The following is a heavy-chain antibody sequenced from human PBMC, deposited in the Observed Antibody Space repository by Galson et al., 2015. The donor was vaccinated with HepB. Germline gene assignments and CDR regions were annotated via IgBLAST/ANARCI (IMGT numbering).Heavy chain of an antibody. Sequence: SLRLSCAASGFTFSSYVMHWVRQAPGKGLEWVAVISYDGSNKYYADSVKGRFTISRDNSKNTLYLQMNSLRTEDTAVYYCAKTSEGSSTWYSPYADYWGQGTLVTVSS. CDR1: GFTFSSYV. V-gene: IGHV3-30*18. D-gene: IGHD6-13*01. CDR3: AKTSEGSSTWYSPYADY. J-gene: IGHJ4*02. CDR2: ISYDGSNK.